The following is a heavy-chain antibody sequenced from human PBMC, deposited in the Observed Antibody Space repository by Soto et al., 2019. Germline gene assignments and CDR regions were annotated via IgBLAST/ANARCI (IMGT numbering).Heavy chain of an antibody. D-gene: IGHD3-3*01. CDR2: ISGSGGST. Sequence: PGGSLRLSCAASGFTFSSYAMSWVRQAPGKGLEWVSAISGSGGSTYYADSVKGRFTISRDNSKNTLYLQMNSLRAEDTAVYYCAKGVGYYDFWSGYPPRDYMDVWGKGTTVTVSS. CDR3: AKGVGYYDFWSGYPPRDYMDV. J-gene: IGHJ6*03. CDR1: GFTFSSYA. V-gene: IGHV3-23*01.